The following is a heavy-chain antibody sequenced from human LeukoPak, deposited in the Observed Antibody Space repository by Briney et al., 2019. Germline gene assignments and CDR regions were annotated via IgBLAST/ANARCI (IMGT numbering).Heavy chain of an antibody. J-gene: IGHJ4*02. Sequence: PGGSLRLSCAASGFSISTHWMSWVRQAPGKGLEWVANIKQDGSERYYVDFVKGRFTISRDNARNLLYLQMNSLRAEDTAVYYCAREGLSISWFSLDCWGQGTLVTVSS. CDR1: GFSISTHW. D-gene: IGHD6-13*01. V-gene: IGHV3-7*04. CDR3: AREGLSISWFSLDC. CDR2: IKQDGSER.